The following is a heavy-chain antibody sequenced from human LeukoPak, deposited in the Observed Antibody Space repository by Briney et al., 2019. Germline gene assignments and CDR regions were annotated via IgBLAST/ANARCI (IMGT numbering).Heavy chain of an antibody. V-gene: IGHV1-69*13. D-gene: IGHD1-26*01. J-gene: IGHJ4*02. Sequence: GASVKVSCKASGGTLSSYAISWVRQAPGQGLEWMGGIIPIFGTANYAQKFQGRVTITADESTSTAYMELSSLRSEDTAVYYCARGPDGVGATRYWGQGTLVTVSS. CDR1: GGTLSSYA. CDR3: ARGPDGVGATRY. CDR2: IIPIFGTA.